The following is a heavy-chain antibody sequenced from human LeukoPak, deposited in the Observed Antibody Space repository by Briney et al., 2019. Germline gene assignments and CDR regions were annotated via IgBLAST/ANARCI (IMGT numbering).Heavy chain of an antibody. V-gene: IGHV3-30*02. J-gene: IGHJ4*02. CDR1: GFTFSSHG. CDR2: IWDDGSNK. CDR3: AKDYGSGSYSFDY. D-gene: IGHD3-10*01. Sequence: GGSLRLSCAASGFTFSSHGMHWVRQAPGKGLEWVAFIWDDGSNKYYADSVKGRSTFSRDNSKNTLYLQMNSLRAEDTAVYYCAKDYGSGSYSFDYWGQGTLVTVSS.